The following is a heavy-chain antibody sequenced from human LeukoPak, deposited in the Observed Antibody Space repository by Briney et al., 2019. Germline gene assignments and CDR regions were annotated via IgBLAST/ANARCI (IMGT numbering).Heavy chain of an antibody. CDR3: VRANFLYCSSSTCLFDY. D-gene: IGHD2-2*01. Sequence: ASVKVSCKASGYTFTDYYMHWVRQAPGQGFEWMGWINPNDGDTNYAQKFQGRVTMTRDTSISTAHMEVSRLRSDDTAVYYCVRANFLYCSSSTCLFDYWGQGTLVTVSS. CDR1: GYTFTDYY. V-gene: IGHV1-2*02. J-gene: IGHJ4*02. CDR2: INPNDGDT.